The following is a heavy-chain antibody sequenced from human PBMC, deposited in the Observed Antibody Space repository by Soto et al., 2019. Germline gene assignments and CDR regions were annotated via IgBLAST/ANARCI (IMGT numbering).Heavy chain of an antibody. CDR3: AKCPGYDFWSWFDY. CDR1: GFTFSGHG. CDR2: ISYDGVNK. Sequence: PGGSLRLSCAASGFTFSGHGMHWVRQAPGKGLEWVAVISYDGVNKFYADSVKGRFTISRDNSKDTLDLQMNSLRTEDTAVYYCAKCPGYDFWSWFDYWGQGT. V-gene: IGHV3-30*18. J-gene: IGHJ4*02. D-gene: IGHD3-3*01.